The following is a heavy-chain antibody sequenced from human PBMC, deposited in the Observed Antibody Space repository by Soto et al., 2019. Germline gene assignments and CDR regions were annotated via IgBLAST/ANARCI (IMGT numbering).Heavy chain of an antibody. CDR1: GYYISNRNYH. J-gene: IGHJ4*02. D-gene: IGHD2-8*01. Sequence: PSETLSLTCSVSGYYISNRNYHWGWTRQPPGKGLEWIGSIYYSGNTYYNPSLKSRVTISADTSKNQFSLKVDSVTATDTAIYYCSRRSNGTPADYWGEGTLVTVSS. V-gene: IGHV4-39*01. CDR2: IYYSGNT. CDR3: SRRSNGTPADY.